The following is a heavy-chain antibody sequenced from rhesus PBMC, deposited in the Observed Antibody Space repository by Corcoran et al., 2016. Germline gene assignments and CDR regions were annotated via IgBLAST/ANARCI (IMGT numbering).Heavy chain of an antibody. V-gene: IGHV4-147*01. CDR3: ASPGGSLDV. J-gene: IGHJ5-2*02. Sequence: QVQLQESGPGLVKPSETLSLTCAVSGGSISSTYWSWVRQSPGKGLEWIGYIYGGSGSTSYNPSLKSRVTISTDTSKNQCSLKLSSVTAADTAVYYCASPGGSLDVWGRGVLVTVSS. D-gene: IGHD1-38*01. CDR1: GGSISSTY. CDR2: IYGGSGST.